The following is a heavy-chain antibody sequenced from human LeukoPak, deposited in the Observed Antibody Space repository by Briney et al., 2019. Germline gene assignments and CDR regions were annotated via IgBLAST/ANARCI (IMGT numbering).Heavy chain of an antibody. CDR2: ISSSGRTI. CDR1: GFNFSNYS. J-gene: IGHJ4*02. D-gene: IGHD4/OR15-4a*01. V-gene: IGHV3-48*02. CDR3: ARFRSVLWDFDY. Sequence: GGSLRLSCAAPGFNFSNYSMNWVRQAPGKGLEWVSYISSSGRTIHHADSVKGRFTISRDNAKNSLYLQMNSLRDEDTAVYYCARFRSVLWDFDYWGQGALVTVSS.